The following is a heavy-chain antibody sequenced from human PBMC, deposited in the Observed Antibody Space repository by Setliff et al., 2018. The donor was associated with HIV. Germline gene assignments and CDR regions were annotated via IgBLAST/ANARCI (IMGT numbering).Heavy chain of an antibody. V-gene: IGHV3-74*01. CDR2: ISPDGRST. J-gene: IGHJ4*02. CDR3: AKGSYSSGRYDNYLDY. Sequence: LRLSCAASGFTFNNYWMNWVRQVPGKGLVWVARISPDGRSTTHADAVKGRFTISRDNAKNTVYLQMNSLRVEDTAVYYCAKGSYSSGRYDNYLDYWGQGALVTVSS. CDR1: GFTFNNYW. D-gene: IGHD3-22*01.